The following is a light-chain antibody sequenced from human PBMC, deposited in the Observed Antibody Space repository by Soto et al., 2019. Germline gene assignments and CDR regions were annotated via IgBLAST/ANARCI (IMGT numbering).Light chain of an antibody. V-gene: IGKV1-5*03. CDR3: QQYNSYYT. CDR1: QSISSW. J-gene: IGKJ2*01. Sequence: DIQMTQSPSTLSASVGDSVTITCRASQSISSWLAWYQQKPGKAPKLLIYKASSLESGVPSRFSGSGSGTEFTLTISSLQPDDFATYYFQQYNSYYTFGQGTKLEIK. CDR2: KAS.